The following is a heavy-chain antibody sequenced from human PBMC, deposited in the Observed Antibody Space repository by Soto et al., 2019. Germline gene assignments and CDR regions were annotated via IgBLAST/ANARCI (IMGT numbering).Heavy chain of an antibody. CDR2: ISSSSSYI. J-gene: IGHJ4*02. CDR3: ASRYCSGGSCATIDY. V-gene: IGHV3-21*01. D-gene: IGHD2-15*01. CDR1: GFAFSSYS. Sequence: GGSLRLSCAASGFAFSSYSMNWVRQAPGKGLEWVSSISSSSSYIYYADSVKGRFTISRDNAKNSLYLQMNSLSAEDMVVYYCASRYCSGGSCATIDYWGQGTLVTVSS.